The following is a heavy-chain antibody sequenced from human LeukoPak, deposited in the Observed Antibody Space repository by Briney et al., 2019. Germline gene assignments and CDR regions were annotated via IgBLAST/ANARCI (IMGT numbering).Heavy chain of an antibody. D-gene: IGHD2-15*01. CDR3: ARGRFYCSGGSCYSTYCYYYMDV. J-gene: IGHJ6*03. V-gene: IGHV4-34*01. CDR1: GGSFSGYY. Sequence: SETLSLTCAVYGGSFSGYYWNWIRQPPGKGLEWIGEINHSGSTNYNPSLKSRVTISVDTSKNQFSLKLSSVTAADTAVYYCARGRFYCSGGSCYSTYCYYYMDVWGKGTTVTVSS. CDR2: INHSGST.